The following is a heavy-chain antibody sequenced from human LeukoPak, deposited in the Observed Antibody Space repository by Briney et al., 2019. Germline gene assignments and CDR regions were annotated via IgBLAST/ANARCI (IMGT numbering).Heavy chain of an antibody. J-gene: IGHJ4*02. D-gene: IGHD6-13*01. Sequence: GSSVKVSCKASGGTFSSYATSWVRQAPGQGLEWMGGIIPIFGTANYAQKFQGRVTITADESTSTAYMELSSLRSEDTAVYYCARHGAAAVLLFDYWGQGTLVTVSS. CDR3: ARHGAAAVLLFDY. CDR1: GGTFSSYA. CDR2: IIPIFGTA. V-gene: IGHV1-69*01.